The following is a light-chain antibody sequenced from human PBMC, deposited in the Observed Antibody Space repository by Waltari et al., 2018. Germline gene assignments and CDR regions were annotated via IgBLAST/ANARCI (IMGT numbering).Light chain of an antibody. V-gene: IGLV1-51*01. Sequence: QSILTQPPSVSAAPGQKVTISCSGGSSNIGNNFLSWYQHLPGTAPQLLIYENKKRPSGIPDRFAGSKSGTSATLGMTGLQTGDEADYYCGSWDSSLSTVIFGGGTKLTVL. CDR2: ENK. J-gene: IGLJ2*01. CDR3: GSWDSSLSTVI. CDR1: SSNIGNNF.